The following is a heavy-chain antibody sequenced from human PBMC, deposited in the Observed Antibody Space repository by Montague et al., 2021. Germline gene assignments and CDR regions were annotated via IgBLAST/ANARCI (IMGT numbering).Heavy chain of an antibody. CDR2: INHSGST. D-gene: IGHD2-21*02. J-gene: IGHJ5*02. V-gene: IGHV4-34*01. Sequence: SETLSLTCTVYGGSFSGYCWSWICQSPGKGLEWIGEINHSGSTNYNPSLKSRVTISVDTSKNQFSLKLSSVTAADTAVYYCARRGVVTGWFDPWGQGTLVTVSS. CDR1: GGSFSGYC. CDR3: ARRGVVTGWFDP.